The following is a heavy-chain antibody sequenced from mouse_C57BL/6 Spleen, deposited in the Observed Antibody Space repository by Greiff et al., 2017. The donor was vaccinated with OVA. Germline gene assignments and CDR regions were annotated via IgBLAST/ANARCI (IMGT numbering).Heavy chain of an antibody. D-gene: IGHD2-1*01. Sequence: EVHLVESGGGLVKPGGSLKLSCAASGFTFSSYAMSWVRQTPEKRLEWVATISDGGSYTYYPDNVKGRFTISRDNAKNNLYLQMSHLKSEDTAMYYCARVYGNYEYFDVWGTGTTVTVSS. J-gene: IGHJ1*03. CDR2: ISDGGSYT. CDR1: GFTFSSYA. CDR3: ARVYGNYEYFDV. V-gene: IGHV5-4*01.